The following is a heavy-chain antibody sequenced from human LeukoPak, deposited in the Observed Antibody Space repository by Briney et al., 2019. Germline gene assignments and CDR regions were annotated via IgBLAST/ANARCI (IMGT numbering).Heavy chain of an antibody. Sequence: ASETLSLTCAVYGGSFSGYYWSWIRQPPGKGLEWIGSIYHSGSTYYNPSLKSRVTISVDTSKNQFSLKLGSVTAADTAVYYCASPASGSGSHDYYYMDVWGKGTTVTVSS. V-gene: IGHV4-34*01. D-gene: IGHD3-10*01. CDR1: GGSFSGYY. CDR3: ASPASGSGSHDYYYMDV. J-gene: IGHJ6*03. CDR2: IYHSGST.